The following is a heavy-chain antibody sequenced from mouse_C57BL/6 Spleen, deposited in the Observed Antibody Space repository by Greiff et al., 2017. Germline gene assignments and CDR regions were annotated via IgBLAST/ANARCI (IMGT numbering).Heavy chain of an antibody. CDR1: GFNIKDYY. J-gene: IGHJ2*01. D-gene: IGHD1-3*01. V-gene: IGHV14-2*01. Sequence: VHVKQSGAELVKPGASVKLSCTASGFNIKDYYMHWVKQRTEQGLEWIGRIDPEDGETTYAPKFQGKATITADTSSNPAYLQLSSLTSEDTAVYCCAISGSSYYFYYWGQGTTLTVSS. CDR2: IDPEDGET. CDR3: AISGSSYYFYY.